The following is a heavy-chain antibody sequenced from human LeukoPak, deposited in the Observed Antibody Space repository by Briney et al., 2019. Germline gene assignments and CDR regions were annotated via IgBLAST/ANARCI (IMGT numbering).Heavy chain of an antibody. D-gene: IGHD6-19*01. V-gene: IGHV4-59*01. CDR2: IYYSGST. CDR3: ARGVGHSSGWRGYYFDY. J-gene: IGHJ4*02. CDR1: GGSISSYY. Sequence: PSETLSLTCTVSGGSISSYYWSWIRQPPGKGLEWIGYIYYSGSTNYNPSLKGRVTISVDTSKNQFSLKLSSVTAADTAVYYCARGVGHSSGWRGYYFDYWGQGTLVTVSS.